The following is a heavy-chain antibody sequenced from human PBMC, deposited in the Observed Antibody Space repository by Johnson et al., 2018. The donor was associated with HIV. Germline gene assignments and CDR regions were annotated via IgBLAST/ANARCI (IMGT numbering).Heavy chain of an antibody. CDR1: GITVNTNY. D-gene: IGHD6-13*01. V-gene: IGHV3-66*01. Sequence: VQLVESGGGLVQSGESLRLSCAASGITVNTNYMSWVRRAPGKGLEWGSVIYSGGSTYYADSVKGRFTISRDNSENTLYLQMNSLRAEDTAVYYCARGGTYSSSWSDAFHSWGQGTMVTVSS. J-gene: IGHJ3*02. CDR3: ARGGTYSSSWSDAFHS. CDR2: IYSGGST.